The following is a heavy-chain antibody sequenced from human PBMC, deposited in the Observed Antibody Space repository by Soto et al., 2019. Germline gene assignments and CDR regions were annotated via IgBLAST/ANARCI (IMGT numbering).Heavy chain of an antibody. Sequence: GMDWVAYIGDSGGAIYYGDSVKGRFTISRDNAKNSLYLEMNSLRVEDTAVYYCAREGASGSHLLGGIDYWGQGILVTVSS. CDR2: IGDSGGAI. V-gene: IGHV3-11*01. CDR3: AREGASGSHLLGGIDY. J-gene: IGHJ4*02. D-gene: IGHD3-10*01.